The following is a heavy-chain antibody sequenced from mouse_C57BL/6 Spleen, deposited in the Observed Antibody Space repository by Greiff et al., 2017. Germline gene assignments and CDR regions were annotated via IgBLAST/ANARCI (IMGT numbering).Heavy chain of an antibody. Sequence: SGAELARPGASVKMSCKASGYTFTSYTMHWVKQRPGQGLEWIGYINPSSGYTKYNQKFKDKATLTADKSSSTAYMQLSSLTSEDSAVYYCAFGSNPFDYWGQGTTLTVSS. CDR2: INPSSGYT. D-gene: IGHD1-1*01. CDR1: GYTFTSYT. J-gene: IGHJ2*01. V-gene: IGHV1-4*01. CDR3: AFGSNPFDY.